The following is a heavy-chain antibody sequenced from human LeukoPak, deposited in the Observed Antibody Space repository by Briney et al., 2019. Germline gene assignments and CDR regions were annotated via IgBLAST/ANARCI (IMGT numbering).Heavy chain of an antibody. CDR1: GFIFSSYS. D-gene: IGHD6-13*01. CDR2: ISGGGTKI. Sequence: PGGSLRLSCEASGFIFSSYSINWVRQAPGKGLEWVSSISGGGTKIYYADSVTGRFTISRVDVQKAVYLQMHSLRVEGTAVYYCARDFLAAGDYWGQGPQVTVSS. J-gene: IGHJ4*02. V-gene: IGHV3-21*01. CDR3: ARDFLAAGDY.